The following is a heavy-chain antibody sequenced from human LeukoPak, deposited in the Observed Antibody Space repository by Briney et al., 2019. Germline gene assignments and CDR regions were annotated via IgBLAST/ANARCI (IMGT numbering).Heavy chain of an antibody. CDR2: IHYSGRA. D-gene: IGHD2-21*01. J-gene: IGHJ6*02. Sequence: PSETLSLTCSVSGGSISGYYWTWVRQPPGKGLEWIGQIHYSGRADYNPSLKSRITMSVDTSRNQISLKLSSVTAADTAIYYCVRFVVNYDMDVWGQGTTVTVFS. V-gene: IGHV4-59*01. CDR3: VRFVVNYDMDV. CDR1: GGSISGYY.